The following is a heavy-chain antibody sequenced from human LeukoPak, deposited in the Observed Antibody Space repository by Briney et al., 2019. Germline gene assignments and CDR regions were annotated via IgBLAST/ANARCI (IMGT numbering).Heavy chain of an antibody. CDR1: GFTVSSNY. CDR3: ARGHYSSGWSSFDY. CDR2: IYIGRTT. V-gene: IGHV3-66*01. J-gene: IGHJ4*02. D-gene: IGHD6-19*01. Sequence: GGSLRLSCAASGFTVSSNYWTWGRQAPGKGGEGGSVIYIGRTTYYAASVNGRFTVSRDDSKNTLYLQMNSLRAEDTAVYYCARGHYSSGWSSFDYWGQGTLVTVSS.